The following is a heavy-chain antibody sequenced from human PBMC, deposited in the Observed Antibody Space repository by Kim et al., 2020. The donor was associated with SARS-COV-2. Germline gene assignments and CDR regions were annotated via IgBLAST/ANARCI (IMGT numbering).Heavy chain of an antibody. CDR3: ARDHYGYYDSSGLGY. CDR2: INSDGSST. V-gene: IGHV3-74*01. J-gene: IGHJ4*02. Sequence: GGSLRLSCAASGFTFSSYWMHWVRQAPGKGLVWVSRINSDGSSTSYADSVKGRFTISRDNAKNTLYLQMNSLRAEDTAVYYCARDHYGYYDSSGLGYWGQGTLVTVSS. CDR1: GFTFSSYW. D-gene: IGHD3-22*01.